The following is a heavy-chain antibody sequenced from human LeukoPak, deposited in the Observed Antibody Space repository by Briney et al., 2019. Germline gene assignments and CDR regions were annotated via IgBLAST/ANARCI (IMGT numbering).Heavy chain of an antibody. J-gene: IGHJ4*02. Sequence: PSETLSLTCTVSGGPMSDSYWYWIRHSAATGMEWIGRIHAIGSTNYNPSLKSRVIISLDTSKNQFSLGLSAVTAADAAVYYCARVGNTGVWHAPFHYWGQGALVTVSS. D-gene: IGHD5/OR15-5a*01. CDR2: IHAIGST. V-gene: IGHV4-4*07. CDR3: ARVGNTGVWHAPFHY. CDR1: GGPMSDSY.